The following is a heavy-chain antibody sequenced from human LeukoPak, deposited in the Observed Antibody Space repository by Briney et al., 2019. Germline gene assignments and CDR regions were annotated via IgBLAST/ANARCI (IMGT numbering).Heavy chain of an antibody. D-gene: IGHD1-26*01. CDR1: GGSISSSSYY. Sequence: PSETLSLTCTVSGGSISSSSYYWGWIRQPPGKGLEWIGSIYYSGSTYYNPSLKSRVTISVDTSKNHFSLKLSSVTAADTAVYYCARGALKWELPPILARKSYYFDYWGQGTLVTVSS. V-gene: IGHV4-39*02. J-gene: IGHJ4*02. CDR2: IYYSGST. CDR3: ARGALKWELPPILARKSYYFDY.